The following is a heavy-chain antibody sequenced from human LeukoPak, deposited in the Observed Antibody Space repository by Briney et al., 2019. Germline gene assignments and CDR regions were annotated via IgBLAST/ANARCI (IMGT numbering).Heavy chain of an antibody. J-gene: IGHJ4*02. D-gene: IGHD1-26*01. CDR1: GGSFSGYY. CDR2: INHSGST. V-gene: IGHV4-34*01. CDR3: ARGTLVGATPFDY. Sequence: PSETLSLTCAVYGGSFSGYYWSWIRQPPGKGLEWIGEINHSGSTNYNPSLKSRVTISVDTSKNQFSLKLSSVTAADTAVDYCARGTLVGATPFDYWGQGTLVTVSS.